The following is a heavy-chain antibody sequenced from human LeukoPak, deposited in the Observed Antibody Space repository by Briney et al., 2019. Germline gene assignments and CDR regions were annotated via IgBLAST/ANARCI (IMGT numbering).Heavy chain of an antibody. V-gene: IGHV3-23*01. Sequence: PGGSLRLSCAAHGFTFSSYTMSWVRQAPGKGLEWVSGISGSGGSTYYADSVKGRFTISRDNSKNTLYLQMNSLRAEDTAVYYCAKDRYYDSSGPWGYWGQGTLVTVSS. CDR2: ISGSGGST. CDR3: AKDRYYDSSGPWGY. D-gene: IGHD3-22*01. CDR1: GFTFSSYT. J-gene: IGHJ4*02.